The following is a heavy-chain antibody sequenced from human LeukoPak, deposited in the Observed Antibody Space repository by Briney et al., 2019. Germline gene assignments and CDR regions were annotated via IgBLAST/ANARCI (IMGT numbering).Heavy chain of an antibody. V-gene: IGHV3-66*02. J-gene: IGHJ4*02. Sequence: GGSLRLSCAASGFTVSSNYMSWVRQAPGKGLEWVSVIYSGGSTYYADSVKGRFTISRDNSKKTLFLQINSLRDEDTAVYYCAKGFSGGNYYDSSVDHWGQGILVTVSS. CDR2: IYSGGST. D-gene: IGHD3-22*01. CDR1: GFTVSSNY. CDR3: AKGFSGGNYYDSSVDH.